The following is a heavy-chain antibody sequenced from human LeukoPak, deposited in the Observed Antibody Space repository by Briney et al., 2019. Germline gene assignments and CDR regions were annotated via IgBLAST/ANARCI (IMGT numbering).Heavy chain of an antibody. J-gene: IGHJ4*02. CDR2: INHSGST. CDR1: GESFSGYY. V-gene: IGHV4-34*01. D-gene: IGHD4-23*01. Sequence: SETLSLTCAVYGESFSGYYWSWIRQPPGKGLEWIGEINHSGSTNYNPSLKSRVTISVDTSKNQFSLKLSSVTAADTAVYYCARADGGNSEAYFDYWGQGTLVTVSS. CDR3: ARADGGNSEAYFDY.